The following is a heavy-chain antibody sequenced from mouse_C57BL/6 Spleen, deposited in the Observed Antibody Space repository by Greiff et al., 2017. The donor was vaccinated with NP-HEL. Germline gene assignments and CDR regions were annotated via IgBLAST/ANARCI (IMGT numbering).Heavy chain of an antibody. D-gene: IGHD2-3*01. CDR3: ARNPIYDGYYYFDY. CDR1: GFSLTSYA. J-gene: IGHJ2*01. CDR2: IWTGGGT. V-gene: IGHV2-9-1*01. Sequence: QVQLKQSGPGLVAPSQSLSITCTVSGFSLTSYAISWVRQPPGKGLEWLGVIWTGGGTNYNSALKSRLSISKDNSKSQVFLKMNSLQTDDTARYYCARNPIYDGYYYFDYWGQGTTLTVSS.